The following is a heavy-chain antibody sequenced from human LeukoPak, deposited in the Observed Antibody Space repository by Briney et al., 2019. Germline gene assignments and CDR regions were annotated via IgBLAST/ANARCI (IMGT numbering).Heavy chain of an antibody. CDR1: GYTFTSYG. Sequence: ASVKVSCKASGYTFTSYGISWVRQAPGQGLEWMGWISAYNGNTNYAQKLQGRVTMTTDTSTSTAYMELRSLRSDDTALYRCARILVVGARKCFDYWGQGTLVTVSS. CDR2: ISAYNGNT. D-gene: IGHD1-26*01. V-gene: IGHV1-18*01. J-gene: IGHJ4*02. CDR3: ARILVVGARKCFDY.